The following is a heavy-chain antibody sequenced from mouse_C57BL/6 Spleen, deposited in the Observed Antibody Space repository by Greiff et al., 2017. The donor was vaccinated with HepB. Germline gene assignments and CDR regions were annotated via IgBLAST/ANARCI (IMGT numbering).Heavy chain of an antibody. D-gene: IGHD2-2*01. CDR2: FHPYNDDT. CDR3: ARGLPSYWYFDV. V-gene: IGHV1-47*01. Sequence: LQESGAELVKPGASVKMSCKASGYTFTTYPIEWMKQNHGKSLEWIGNFHPYNDDTKYNEKFKGKATLTVEKSSSTVHLELSRLTSDDSAVYYCARGLPSYWYFDVWGTGTTVTVSS. J-gene: IGHJ1*03. CDR1: GYTFTTYP.